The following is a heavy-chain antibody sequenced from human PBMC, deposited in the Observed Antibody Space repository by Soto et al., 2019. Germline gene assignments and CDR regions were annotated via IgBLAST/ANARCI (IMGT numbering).Heavy chain of an antibody. D-gene: IGHD1-26*01. J-gene: IGHJ4*02. CDR3: AREGGSYDKYYFDY. V-gene: IGHV6-1*01. CDR1: GDSVSSNSAA. CDR2: TYYRSKWYN. Sequence: KQSQTLSLTCAISGDSVSSNSAAWNWIRQSPSRGLEWLGRTYYRSKWYNDYAVSVKSRITINPDKSKNQFSLQLNSVTPEDTAVYYFAREGGSYDKYYFDYWGQGTPVTVSS.